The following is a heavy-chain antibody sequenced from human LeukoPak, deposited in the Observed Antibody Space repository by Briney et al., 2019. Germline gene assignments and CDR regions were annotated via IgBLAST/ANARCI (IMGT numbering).Heavy chain of an antibody. D-gene: IGHD6-13*01. Sequence: GGSLRLSCAASGFTVSSNYMTWVRQAPGKGLEWVSVIYTYGSTYYADSVKGRFTISRDNSENTLFLQMNSLRAEDTAVYYCAKDPIPGRIAAAGTGWFDYWGQGTLVTVSS. CDR3: AKDPIPGRIAAAGTGWFDY. CDR1: GFTVSSNY. V-gene: IGHV3-66*01. CDR2: IYTYGST. J-gene: IGHJ5*01.